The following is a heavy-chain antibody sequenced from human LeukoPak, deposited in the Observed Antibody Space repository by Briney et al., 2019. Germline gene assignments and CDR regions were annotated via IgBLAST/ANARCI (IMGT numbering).Heavy chain of an antibody. CDR3: ARYYDSSGYYYVNAFDI. V-gene: IGHV4-59*01. D-gene: IGHD3-22*01. CDR2: IYYSGST. Sequence: SETLSPTCTVSGGSISSYYWSWIRQPPGKGLEWIGYIYYSGSTNYNPSLKSRVTISVDTSKNQFSLKLSSVTAADTAVYYCARYYDSSGYYYVNAFDIWGQGTMVTVSS. J-gene: IGHJ3*02. CDR1: GGSISSYY.